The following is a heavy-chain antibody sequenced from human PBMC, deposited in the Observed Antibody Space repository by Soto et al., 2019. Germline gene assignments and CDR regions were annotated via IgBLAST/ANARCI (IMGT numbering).Heavy chain of an antibody. CDR3: AKDARITMIVVVTELGY. V-gene: IGHV3-23*01. CDR2: ISGSGGST. D-gene: IGHD3-22*01. Sequence: GGSLRLSCAASGFTFSSYAMSWVRQAPGKGLEWVSAISGSGGSTYYADSVKGRFTISRDNSKHTLYLQMNSLRAEDTAVYYCAKDARITMIVVVTELGYWGQGTLVTVSS. J-gene: IGHJ4*02. CDR1: GFTFSSYA.